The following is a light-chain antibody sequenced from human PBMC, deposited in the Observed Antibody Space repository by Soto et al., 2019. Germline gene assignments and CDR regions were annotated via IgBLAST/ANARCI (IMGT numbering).Light chain of an antibody. CDR2: AAS. CDR1: QTISSW. J-gene: IGKJ5*01. Sequence: DIQMTQSPSTLSGSVGDRVTITCRASQTISSWLAWYQQKPGKAPKLLISAASNLQSGVPYRFSGSGSGTDFTLTISSLQPEDVATYYCQHSHSTPRITFGQGTRLEIK. CDR3: QHSHSTPRIT. V-gene: IGKV1-39*01.